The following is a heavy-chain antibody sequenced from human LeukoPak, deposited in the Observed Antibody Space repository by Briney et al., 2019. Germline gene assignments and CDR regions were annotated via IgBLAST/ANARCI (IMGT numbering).Heavy chain of an antibody. Sequence: GGSLRLSCAASGFTFSSYVMHWVRQAPGKGLEWVAIISYDGSNEYYADSVKGRFTISRDNAKNSLYLQMNSLRAEDTAVYYCARNAPNYYDSSGYRLEGSIDYWGQGTLVTVSS. D-gene: IGHD3-22*01. J-gene: IGHJ4*02. CDR3: ARNAPNYYDSSGYRLEGSIDY. V-gene: IGHV3-30*04. CDR2: ISYDGSNE. CDR1: GFTFSSYV.